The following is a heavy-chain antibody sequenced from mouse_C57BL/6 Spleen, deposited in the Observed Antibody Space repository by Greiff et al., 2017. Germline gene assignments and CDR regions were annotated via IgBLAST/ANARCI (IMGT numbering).Heavy chain of an antibody. CDR2: LSSGGDYI. V-gene: IGHV5-9-1*02. CDR3: TREYGSSYYFDY. D-gene: IGHD1-1*02. CDR1: GFTFSSYA. J-gene: IGHJ2*01. Sequence: EVKLVESGEGLVKPGGSLKLSCAASGFTFSSYAMSWVRQTPEKRLEWVAYLSSGGDYIYYADTVKGRFTISRDNARNTLYLHMSSLKSEDTAMYYCTREYGSSYYFDYWGQGTTLTVSS.